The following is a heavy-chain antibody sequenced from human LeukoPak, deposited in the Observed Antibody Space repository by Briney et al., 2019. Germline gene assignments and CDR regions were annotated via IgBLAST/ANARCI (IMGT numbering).Heavy chain of an antibody. CDR2: IYYSGST. CDR3: ARLERRELPTGDYFDY. J-gene: IGHJ4*02. D-gene: IGHD1-26*01. CDR1: GGSISSYY. V-gene: IGHV4-59*08. Sequence: NPSETLSLTCTVSGGSISSYYWSWIRQPPGKGLEWIGYIYYSGSTNYNPSLKSRVTISVDTSKNQFSLKLSSVTAADTAVYYCARLERRELPTGDYFDYWGQGTLVTVSS.